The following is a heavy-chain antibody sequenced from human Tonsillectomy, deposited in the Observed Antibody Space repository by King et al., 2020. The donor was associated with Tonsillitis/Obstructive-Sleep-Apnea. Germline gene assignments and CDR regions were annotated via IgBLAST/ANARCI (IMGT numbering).Heavy chain of an antibody. J-gene: IGHJ4*02. Sequence: GKSGDEVKKPGSSVKVSCKASGGICINYAINWVRQAPGKGLEWMGGSMPICHTANYAQKFQGRVTITADESTSTAYMELSSLRSEDTAVYYCARVPIVGTTDRLYSFDYCGQGTLVTVSS. CDR1: GGICINYA. CDR2: SMPICHTA. V-gene: IGHV1-69*01. D-gene: IGHD1-26*01. CDR3: ARVPIVGTTDRLYSFDY.